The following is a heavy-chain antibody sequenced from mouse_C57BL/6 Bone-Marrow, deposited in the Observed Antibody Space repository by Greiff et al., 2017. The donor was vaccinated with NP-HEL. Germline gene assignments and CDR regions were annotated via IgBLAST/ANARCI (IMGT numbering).Heavy chain of an antibody. V-gene: IGHV1-39*01. Sequence: EVKVVESGPELVKPGASVKISCKASGYSFTDYNMNWVKQSNGKSLEWIGVINPNYGTTSYNQKFKGKATLTVDQSSSTAYLQLNSLTSEDSAVYYCARHGYYAWFAYWGQGTLVTVSA. CDR3: ARHGYYAWFAY. CDR2: INPNYGTT. J-gene: IGHJ3*01. CDR1: GYSFTDYN. D-gene: IGHD2-3*01.